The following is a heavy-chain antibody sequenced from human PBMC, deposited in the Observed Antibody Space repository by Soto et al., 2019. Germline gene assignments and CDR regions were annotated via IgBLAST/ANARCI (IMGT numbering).Heavy chain of an antibody. CDR2: LSWNSGTI. V-gene: IGHV3-9*01. D-gene: IGHD3-10*01. Sequence: GGSLRLSCAASGFTFDDYGMHWVRQAPGKGLEWVSGLSWNSGTIAYADSVKGRFTISRDNARNSLYLQMNSLRSEDTAFYYCAKATGGSNYNRMDVWGKGTTVTVSS. CDR1: GFTFDDYG. CDR3: AKATGGSNYNRMDV. J-gene: IGHJ6*04.